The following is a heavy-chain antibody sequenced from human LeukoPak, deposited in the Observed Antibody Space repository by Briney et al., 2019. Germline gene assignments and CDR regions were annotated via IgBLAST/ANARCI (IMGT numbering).Heavy chain of an antibody. J-gene: IGHJ4*02. CDR1: GGSISSYY. CDR2: IYYSGST. V-gene: IGHV4-59*08. Sequence: SETLSLTCTVSGGSISSYYWSWIRQPPGKGLEWIGYIYYSGSTNYNPSLKSRVTISVDTSKNQFSLKLSSVTAADTAVYYCASNYYGSGRPWDYWGQGTLVTVSS. D-gene: IGHD3-10*01. CDR3: ASNYYGSGRPWDY.